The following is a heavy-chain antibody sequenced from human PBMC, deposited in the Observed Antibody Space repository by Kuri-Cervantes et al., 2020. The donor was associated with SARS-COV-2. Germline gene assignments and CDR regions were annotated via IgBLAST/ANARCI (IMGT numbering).Heavy chain of an antibody. D-gene: IGHD1-14*01. CDR1: GGSFSGYY. CDR2: INHSGST. V-gene: IGHV4-34*01. CDR3: ARHRRFDP. J-gene: IGHJ5*02. Sequence: ESLKISCAVYGGSFSGYYWSWIRKPPGKGLEWIGEINHSGSTNYNPSLKSRVTISVDTSKNQFSLKLSSVTAADTAVYYCARHRRFDPWGQGTLVTVSS.